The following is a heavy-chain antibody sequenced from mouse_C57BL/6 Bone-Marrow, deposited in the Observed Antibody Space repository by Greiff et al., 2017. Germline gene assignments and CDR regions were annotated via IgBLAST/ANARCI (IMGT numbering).Heavy chain of an antibody. Sequence: QVQLQQSGAELVRPGASVTLSCKASGYTFTDYEMHWVKQTPVHGLEWIGAIDPETGGTAYNQKFKGKAILTADKSSSTAYMELRSLTSEDSAVYYCTRYLATVVATCFDYWGQGTTLTVSS. CDR2: IDPETGGT. CDR1: GYTFTDYE. CDR3: TRYLATVVATCFDY. J-gene: IGHJ2*01. D-gene: IGHD1-1*01. V-gene: IGHV1-15*01.